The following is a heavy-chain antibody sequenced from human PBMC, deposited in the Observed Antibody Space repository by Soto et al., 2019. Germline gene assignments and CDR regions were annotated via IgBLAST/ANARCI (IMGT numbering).Heavy chain of an antibody. CDR2: ISDGGSTT. V-gene: IGHV3-48*03. CDR1: GFSFRTYE. J-gene: IGHJ6*02. D-gene: IGHD2-15*01. Sequence: LRLSCAAFGFSFRTYEANWVRQAPGKGLEWVAHISDGGSTTHYADSVKGRFTMSRDNAKNSVFLQMNSLRAEDTAVYFCAREGVPVSTLYYSYGMDVWGQGTTVTVSS. CDR3: AREGVPVSTLYYSYGMDV.